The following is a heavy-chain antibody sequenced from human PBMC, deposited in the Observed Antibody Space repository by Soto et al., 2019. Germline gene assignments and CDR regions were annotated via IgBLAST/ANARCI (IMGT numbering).Heavy chain of an antibody. CDR2: VSYDEVNK. D-gene: IGHD6-19*01. CDR3: AKVMTEYSGVAIDR. CDR1: GFTFSNFG. J-gene: IGHJ5*02. Sequence: QVHLLESGGGVVQPGRSLRLSCVGSGFTFSNFGIHWVRQAPGKGLEWLAVVSYDEVNKFYADSVRGRFTISRDNSRDTVYLQINSLRRDDTAMYFCAKVMTEYSGVAIDRWVQGSLVTVSS. V-gene: IGHV3-30*18.